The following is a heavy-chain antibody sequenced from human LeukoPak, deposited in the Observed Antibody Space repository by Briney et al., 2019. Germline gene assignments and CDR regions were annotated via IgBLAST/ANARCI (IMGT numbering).Heavy chain of an antibody. CDR3: AKVRGYCSSTSCYYFDY. Sequence: GGSLRLSCAASGFTFSSYAMSWVRQAPGKGLEWDSAISGSGGSTYYADSVKGRFTISRDNSKNTLYLQMNSLRAEDTAVYYCAKVRGYCSSTSCYYFDYWGQGTLVTVSS. D-gene: IGHD2-2*01. V-gene: IGHV3-23*01. J-gene: IGHJ4*02. CDR1: GFTFSSYA. CDR2: ISGSGGST.